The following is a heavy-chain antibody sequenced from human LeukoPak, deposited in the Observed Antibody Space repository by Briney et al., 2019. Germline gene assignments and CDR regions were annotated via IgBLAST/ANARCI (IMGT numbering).Heavy chain of an antibody. CDR3: AGDVKMATPSGGY. V-gene: IGHV1-2*02. Sequence: EASAKVSCKASGYTFTGYYIHWVRQAPGQGLEWMGWINPNSGGTNYAQKFQGRVTMTRDTSITTAYMELIRLTSDDTAVYYCAGDVKMATPSGGYWGQGTLVTVSS. CDR1: GYTFTGYY. CDR2: INPNSGGT. J-gene: IGHJ4*02. D-gene: IGHD5-24*01.